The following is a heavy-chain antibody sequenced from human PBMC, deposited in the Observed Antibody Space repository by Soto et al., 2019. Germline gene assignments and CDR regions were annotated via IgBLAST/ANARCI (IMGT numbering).Heavy chain of an antibody. J-gene: IGHJ6*02. CDR2: IIPIFGTA. Sequence: QAQLVQSGAEVKKPGSSVKVSCKASGGTFSSYAISWVRQAPGQGLEWMGGIIPIFGTANYAQKFQGRVTITADKSTGTAYMEPRSLRSEDMAVYYCAKIAAAGYYYYGMDVWGQGTTVTVSS. D-gene: IGHD6-13*01. CDR1: GGTFSSYA. CDR3: AKIAAAGYYYYGMDV. V-gene: IGHV1-69*06.